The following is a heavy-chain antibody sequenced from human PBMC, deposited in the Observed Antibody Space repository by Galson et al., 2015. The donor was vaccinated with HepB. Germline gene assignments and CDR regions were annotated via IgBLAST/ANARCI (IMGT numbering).Heavy chain of an antibody. D-gene: IGHD1-26*01. CDR2: ISSSSNTI. J-gene: IGHJ6*03. CDR3: ARVLVGASTSSLFYYYMDV. Sequence: SLRLSCAASGFTFSSYSMNWVRQAPGKGLEWVSYISSSSNTIYYADSVKGRFTISRDSAKNSLYLQMNSLRAEDTAVYYCARVLVGASTSSLFYYYMDVWGKGTTVTVSS. CDR1: GFTFSSYS. V-gene: IGHV3-48*01.